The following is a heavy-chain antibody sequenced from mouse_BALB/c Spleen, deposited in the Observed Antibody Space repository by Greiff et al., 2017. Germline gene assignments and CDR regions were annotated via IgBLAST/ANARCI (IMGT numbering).Heavy chain of an antibody. CDR3: ARSSNYAY. CDR2: IYPGDGDT. J-gene: IGHJ3*01. V-gene: IGHV1-80*01. Sequence: VKLQESGAELVRPGSSVKISCKASGYAFSSYWMNWVKQRPGQGLEWIGQIYPGDGDTNYNGKFKGKATLTADKSSSTAYMQLSSLTSEDSAVYFCARSSNYAYWGQGTLVTVSA. D-gene: IGHD2-5*01. CDR1: GYAFSSYW.